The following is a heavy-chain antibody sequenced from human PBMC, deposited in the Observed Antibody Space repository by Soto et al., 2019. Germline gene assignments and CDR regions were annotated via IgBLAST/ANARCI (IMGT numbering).Heavy chain of an antibody. J-gene: IGHJ3*02. CDR2: ISYDGSNK. CDR3: AKEVELAAFDI. D-gene: IGHD6-13*01. CDR1: GFTFSSYG. V-gene: IGHV3-30*18. Sequence: LRLSCAASGFTFSSYGMHWVRQAPGKGLEWVAVISYDGSNKYYADSVKGRFTISRDNSKNTLYLQMNSLRAEDTAVYYCAKEVELAAFDIWGQGTMVTVSS.